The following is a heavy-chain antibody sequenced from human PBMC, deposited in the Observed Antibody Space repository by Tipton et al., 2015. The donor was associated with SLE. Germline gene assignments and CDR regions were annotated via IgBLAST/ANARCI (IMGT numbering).Heavy chain of an antibody. CDR3: ARGRIAVGFDP. Sequence: TLSLTCTVSGGSISSGSYYWSWIRQPAGKGLEWIGYIYTSGSTNYNPSLKSRVTISVDTSKNQFSLKLSSVTAADTAVYYCARGRIAVGFDPWGQGTLVTVSS. CDR1: GGSISSGSYY. D-gene: IGHD6-19*01. J-gene: IGHJ5*02. CDR2: IYTSGST. V-gene: IGHV4-61*09.